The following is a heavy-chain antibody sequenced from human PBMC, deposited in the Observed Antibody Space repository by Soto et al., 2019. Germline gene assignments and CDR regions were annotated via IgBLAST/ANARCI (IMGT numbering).Heavy chain of an antibody. CDR2: IYYSGNT. J-gene: IGHJ5*02. CDR1: GGSVSSCDYY. Sequence: SETLSRPCTVSGGSVSSCDYYWSSIRHPPGKGLEWIGYIYYSGNTNYNPSLKSRVIISVDTSKNLFSLKLTSVTAADTAVYYCARIPVDTSMIYWLDPWGQGTLVTVS. D-gene: IGHD5-18*01. CDR3: ARIPVDTSMIYWLDP. V-gene: IGHV4-61*08.